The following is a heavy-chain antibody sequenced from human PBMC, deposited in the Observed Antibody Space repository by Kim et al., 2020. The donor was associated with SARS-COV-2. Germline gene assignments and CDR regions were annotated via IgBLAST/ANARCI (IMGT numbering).Heavy chain of an antibody. V-gene: IGHV1-46*01. D-gene: IGHD6-13*01. CDR1: GYTFTSYY. CDR3: ARGWEPYSSSWEGEDAFDI. J-gene: IGHJ3*02. CDR2: INPSGGST. Sequence: ASVKVSCKASGYTFTSYYMHWVRQAPGQGLEWMGIINPSGGSTSYAQKFQGRVTMTRDTSTSTVYMELSSLRSEDTAVYYCARGWEPYSSSWEGEDAFDIWGQGTMVTVSS.